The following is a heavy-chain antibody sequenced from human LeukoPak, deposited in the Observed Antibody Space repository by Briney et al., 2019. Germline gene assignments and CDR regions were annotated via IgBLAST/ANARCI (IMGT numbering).Heavy chain of an antibody. CDR2: IGPKSGDT. Sequence: ASVKASCKASGYTFTDYFIHWVRQAPGQGLEWMGWIGPKSGDTSYSQKFQGRVTVTRDTSISTVYMELSRLRSDDTAVYYCGINRPGKALDIWGQGTMVTVSS. CDR3: GINRPGKALDI. V-gene: IGHV1-2*02. J-gene: IGHJ3*02. CDR1: GYTFTDYF. D-gene: IGHD3-10*01.